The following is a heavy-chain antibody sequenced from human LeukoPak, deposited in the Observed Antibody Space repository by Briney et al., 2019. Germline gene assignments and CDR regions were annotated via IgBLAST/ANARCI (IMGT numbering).Heavy chain of an antibody. J-gene: IGHJ4*02. D-gene: IGHD2-2*01. Sequence: LPGGSLRLSCAASGFTFSSYAMTWVPQAPDKGLEWVSAISGSDGSTYYADSVKGRFTISRDDSQNTPYLQMNSLSAEDTAVYYCAKVETSGGANCYALDYWGQGTLVTVSS. CDR3: AKVETSGGANCYALDY. V-gene: IGHV3-23*01. CDR1: GFTFSSYA. CDR2: ISGSDGST.